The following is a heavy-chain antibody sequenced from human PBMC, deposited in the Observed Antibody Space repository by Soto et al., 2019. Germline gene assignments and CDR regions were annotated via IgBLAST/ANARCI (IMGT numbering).Heavy chain of an antibody. CDR3: ARDRRGYSGYGSIDY. CDR2: IYYSGST. Sequence: SETLSLTCTVSGGSISSGDYYWSWIRQPPGKGLEWIGYIYYSGSTYYNPSLKSRVTISVDTSKNQFSLKLSSVTAADTAVYYCARDRRGYSGYGSIDYWGQGTLVTVSS. J-gene: IGHJ4*02. CDR1: GGSISSGDYY. V-gene: IGHV4-30-4*01. D-gene: IGHD5-12*01.